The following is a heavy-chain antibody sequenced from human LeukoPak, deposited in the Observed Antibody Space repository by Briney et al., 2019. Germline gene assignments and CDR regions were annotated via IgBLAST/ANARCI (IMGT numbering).Heavy chain of an antibody. CDR3: ASILLWFGGPGSVDY. Sequence: PGGSLRLSCAASGFTFSSYSMNWVRQAPGKGLEWVSSISSSSSYIYYADSVKGRFTISRDNAKNSLYLQMNSLRAEDTAVYYCASILLWFGGPGSVDYWGQGTLVTVSS. D-gene: IGHD3-10*01. V-gene: IGHV3-21*01. J-gene: IGHJ4*02. CDR1: GFTFSSYS. CDR2: ISSSSSYI.